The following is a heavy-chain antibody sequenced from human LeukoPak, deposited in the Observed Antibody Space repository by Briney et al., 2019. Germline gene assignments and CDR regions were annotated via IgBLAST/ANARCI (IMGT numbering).Heavy chain of an antibody. J-gene: IGHJ3*01. CDR3: ARADTPGSSSSDAFDV. V-gene: IGHV4-4*02. Sequence: ASETLSLTCTVSGASISSGTWWNWVRQPPGKGLEWIGEIYHDETANYSPALKSRVTISVDKSNNHFSLKLSAVTAADTAVYSCARADTPGSSSSDAFDVWGQGTMVTVSS. CDR1: GASISSGTW. CDR2: IYHDETA. D-gene: IGHD3-10*01.